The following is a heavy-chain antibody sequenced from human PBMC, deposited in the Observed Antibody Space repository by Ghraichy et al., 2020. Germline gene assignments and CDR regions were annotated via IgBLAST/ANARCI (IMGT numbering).Heavy chain of an antibody. CDR3: ASSIVPDYPNNYYYGMDV. D-gene: IGHD4-11*01. J-gene: IGHJ6*02. CDR2: ISGSGGST. CDR1: GFTFSSYA. Sequence: GGSLRLSCAASGFTFSSYAMSWVRQAPGKGLEWVSAISGSGGSTYYADSVKGRFTISRDNSKNTLYLQMNSLRAEDTAVYYCASSIVPDYPNNYYYGMDVWGQGTTVTVSS. V-gene: IGHV3-23*01.